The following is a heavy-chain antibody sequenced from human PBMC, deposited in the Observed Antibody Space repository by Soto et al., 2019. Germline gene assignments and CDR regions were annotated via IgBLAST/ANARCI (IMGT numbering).Heavy chain of an antibody. J-gene: IGHJ4*02. CDR3: AKEPGVDFGDYCDY. CDR2: ISGSGSNT. V-gene: IGHV3-23*01. D-gene: IGHD4-17*01. CDR1: GFSFREFA. Sequence: EVQLLESGGSLVQPGGSLRLSCAASGFSFREFAMSWVRLAPGKGLEWVSGISGSGSNTYYADSVKGRFTISRDNSKNTLYLQMNSLGPADTAVYYCAKEPGVDFGDYCDYWGQGTLVTVSS.